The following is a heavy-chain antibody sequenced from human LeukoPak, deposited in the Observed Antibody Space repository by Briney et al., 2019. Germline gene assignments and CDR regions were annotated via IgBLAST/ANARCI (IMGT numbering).Heavy chain of an antibody. CDR3: ARDQGDGYSYGYYYYYMDV. J-gene: IGHJ6*03. CDR2: IYYIGST. Sequence: PSETLSLTCTVSGGSISSYYWSWIRQPPGKGLEWMGYIYYIGSTNYNPSLKSRFTISVDTSKNQFSLKLSSVTAADTAVYYCARDQGDGYSYGYYYYYMDVWGKGTTVTVSS. V-gene: IGHV4-59*01. CDR1: GGSISSYY. D-gene: IGHD5-18*01.